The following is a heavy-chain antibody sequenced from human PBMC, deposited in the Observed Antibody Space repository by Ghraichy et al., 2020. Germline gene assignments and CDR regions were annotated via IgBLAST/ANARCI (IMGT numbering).Heavy chain of an antibody. V-gene: IGHV3-23*01. CDR1: GFTFSSYA. CDR2: ISSSGLST. J-gene: IGHJ6*02. D-gene: IGHD3-10*01. CDR3: AKEDPATSGGYYYYAMDV. Sequence: CAASGFTFSSYAMSWVRQAPGKGLEWVSAISSSGLSTYYGDSVKGRFTISRDKSKNTLYLQMNSLRAEDTAVYFCAKEDPATSGGYYYYAMDVWGQGTTVTVSS.